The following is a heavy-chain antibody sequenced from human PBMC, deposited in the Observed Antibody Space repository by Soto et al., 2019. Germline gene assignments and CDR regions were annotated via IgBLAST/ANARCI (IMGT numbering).Heavy chain of an antibody. CDR1: GYTFTSYY. CDR3: ARGELEQSFNQQGYYYYYGMDV. D-gene: IGHD1-1*01. CDR2: INPSGGST. V-gene: IGHV1-46*01. J-gene: IGHJ6*02. Sequence: ASVKVSCKASGYTFTSYYMHWVRQAPGQGLEWMGIINPSGGSTSYAQKFQGRVTMTRDTSTSTVYMELWSLRSDDTAVYYCARGELEQSFNQQGYYYYYGMDVWGQGTTVTVSS.